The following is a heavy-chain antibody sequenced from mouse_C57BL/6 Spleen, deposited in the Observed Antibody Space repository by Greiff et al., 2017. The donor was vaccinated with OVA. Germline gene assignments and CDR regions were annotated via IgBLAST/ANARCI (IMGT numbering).Heavy chain of an antibody. Sequence: EVKLEESGGGLVKPGGSLKLSCAASGFTFSSYAMSWVRQTPEKRLEWVATISDGGSYTYYPDNVKGRFTISRDNAKNNLYLQMSHLKSEDTAMYYCAREVTTDYAMDYWGQGTSVTVSS. V-gene: IGHV5-4*01. J-gene: IGHJ4*01. CDR1: GFTFSSYA. D-gene: IGHD2-2*01. CDR3: AREVTTDYAMDY. CDR2: ISDGGSYT.